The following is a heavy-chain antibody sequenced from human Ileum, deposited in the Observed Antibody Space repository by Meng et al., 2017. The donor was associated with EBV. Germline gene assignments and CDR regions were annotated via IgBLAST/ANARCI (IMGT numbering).Heavy chain of an antibody. CDR1: GDSIISTYTW. CDR2: IFHAGNT. V-gene: IGHV4-4*02. J-gene: IGHJ4*02. CDR3: ARGSHYTWDV. Sequence: QVELQESRPGLVKPSGTLSLTCGVSGDSIISTYTWWSWVRQPPGKGLEWIGEIFHAGNTNYNPSLKSQVTMSVDTSKNQFSLNLSSVTAADSAVYYCARGSHYTWDVWGQGTLVTVSS. D-gene: IGHD3-16*01.